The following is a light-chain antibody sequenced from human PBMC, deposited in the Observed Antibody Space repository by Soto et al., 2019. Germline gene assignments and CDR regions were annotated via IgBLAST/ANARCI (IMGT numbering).Light chain of an antibody. CDR1: QSVFDSSNNKNY. V-gene: IGKV4-1*01. CDR2: WSS. Sequence: DIVMTQFPDSLAVSLGERATINCESSQSVFDSSNNKNYLTWYQQKPGQPPNLLISWSSTRASGVPDRFSGSGSGTDFTLSISGLQAEDVAIYYCQQYYSVPFTFGPGTKVDMK. CDR3: QQYYSVPFT. J-gene: IGKJ3*01.